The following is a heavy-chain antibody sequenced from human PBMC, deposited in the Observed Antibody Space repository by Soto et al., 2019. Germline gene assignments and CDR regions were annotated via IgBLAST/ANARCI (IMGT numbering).Heavy chain of an antibody. J-gene: IGHJ3*02. Sequence: PSETLSLTCAVSSGSISSSNWWSWVRQPPGKGLEWIGEIYHSGSTNYNPSLKSRVTISVDKSKNQFSLKLSSVTAADTAVYYCARSLPLGYCSGGSCSKAFDIWGQGTMVTVSS. CDR3: ARSLPLGYCSGGSCSKAFDI. D-gene: IGHD2-15*01. CDR1: SGSISSSNW. V-gene: IGHV4-4*02. CDR2: IYHSGST.